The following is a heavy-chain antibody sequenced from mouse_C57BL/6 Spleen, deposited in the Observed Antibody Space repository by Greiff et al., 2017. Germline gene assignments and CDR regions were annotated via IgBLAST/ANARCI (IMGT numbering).Heavy chain of an antibody. J-gene: IGHJ3*01. CDR3: ARSGAYGKRFAY. Sequence: QVQLQQSGAELVRPGTSVKLSCKASGYTFTSYWMHWVKQRPGQGLEWIGVIDPSDSYTNYNQKFKGKATLTVDTSSSTAYMQLSSLTSEDTAVYYCARSGAYGKRFAYWGQGTLVTVSA. CDR1: GYTFTSYW. V-gene: IGHV1-59*01. D-gene: IGHD2-1*01. CDR2: IDPSDSYT.